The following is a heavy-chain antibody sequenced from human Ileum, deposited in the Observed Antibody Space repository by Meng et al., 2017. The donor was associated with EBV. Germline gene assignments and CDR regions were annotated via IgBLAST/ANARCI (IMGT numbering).Heavy chain of an antibody. Sequence: QGQALEAWGEVNKAGASVKVSCKASGYTFTGYYMHWVRQAPGQGLKWMGWINPNSGGTRYAQNFQGRVSMTRDTSINTAYMELSRLVSDDTAVYYCARDVAAAGSHNWFDPWGQGTLVTVSS. CDR2: INPNSGGT. J-gene: IGHJ5*02. CDR3: ARDVAAAGSHNWFDP. D-gene: IGHD6-13*01. CDR1: GYTFTGYY. V-gene: IGHV1-2*02.